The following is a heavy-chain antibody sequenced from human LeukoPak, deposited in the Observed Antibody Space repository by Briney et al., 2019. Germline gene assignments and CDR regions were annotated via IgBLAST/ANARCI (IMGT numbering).Heavy chain of an antibody. CDR1: GFTFSDYH. CDR2: ISSSGSTI. CDR3: ARVVGYCSGGSCLHLDAFDI. D-gene: IGHD2-15*01. V-gene: IGHV3-11*01. Sequence: GGSLRLSCAASGFTFSDYHMSWIRQAPGKGLEWVSYISSSGSTIYYADSVKGRFTISRDNAKNSLYLQMNSPRAEDTAVYYCARVVGYCSGGSCLHLDAFDIWGQGTMVTVSS. J-gene: IGHJ3*02.